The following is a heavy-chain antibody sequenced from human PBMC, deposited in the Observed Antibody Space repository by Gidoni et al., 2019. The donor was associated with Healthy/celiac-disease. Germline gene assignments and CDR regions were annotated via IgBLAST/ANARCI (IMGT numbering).Heavy chain of an antibody. CDR1: GVSITSYS. J-gene: IGHJ4*02. CDR3: ARAPSSGWYYFDY. V-gene: IGHV4-59*01. Sequence: FQLQESRPGLVKPSETLPPTCTVSGVSITSYSWSWIRQPPGKGLEWIGYLYYTGSTNYNPSLKSCVTISVDTSKNQFSLKLSSVTAADTAVYYCARAPSSGWYYFDYWGQGTLVTVSS. D-gene: IGHD6-19*01. CDR2: LYYTGST.